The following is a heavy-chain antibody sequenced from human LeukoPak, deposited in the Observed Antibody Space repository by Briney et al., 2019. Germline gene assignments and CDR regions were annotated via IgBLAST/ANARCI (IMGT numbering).Heavy chain of an antibody. V-gene: IGHV3-23*01. CDR1: GFTFSSYS. J-gene: IGHJ4*02. D-gene: IGHD2-21*01. CDR2: ISGSGGST. CDR3: AKAPVTSCRGAYCYPFDS. Sequence: GGSLRLSCAASGFTFSSYSMNWVRQAPGKGLEWVSAISGSGGSTYYADSVKGRFTISRDNSKNTLYLQMNSLRAEDAAVYFCAKAPVTSCRGAYCYPFDSWGQGTLVTVSS.